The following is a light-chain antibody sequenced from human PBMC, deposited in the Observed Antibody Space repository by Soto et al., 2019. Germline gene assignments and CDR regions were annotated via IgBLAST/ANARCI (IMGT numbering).Light chain of an antibody. CDR3: QQYYSTPPT. CDR2: WAS. V-gene: IGKV4-1*01. J-gene: IGKJ2*01. CDR1: QSVLYSSNNKNY. Sequence: DIVMTQSPDSLAVSLGERATINGKSSQSVLYSSNNKNYLAWYQQKPGQPPKLLIYWASTRESGVPDRFSGSGSGTDFALPISSLQAEDVAVYYCQQYYSTPPTFGQGTKLEIK.